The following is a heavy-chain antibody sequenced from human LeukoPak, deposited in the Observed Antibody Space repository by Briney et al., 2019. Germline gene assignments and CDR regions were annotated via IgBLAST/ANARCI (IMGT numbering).Heavy chain of an antibody. Sequence: GGSLRLSCAASGFTFSNYWMHWVRQDPGKGLEWVSIIYSGGSTYYADSVKGRFTISRDNSKNTLYLQMNSLRAEDTAVYYCARNLDHDYGDYYFDYWGQGTLVTVSS. CDR3: ARNLDHDYGDYYFDY. CDR1: GFTFSNYW. V-gene: IGHV3-66*01. CDR2: IYSGGST. D-gene: IGHD4-17*01. J-gene: IGHJ4*02.